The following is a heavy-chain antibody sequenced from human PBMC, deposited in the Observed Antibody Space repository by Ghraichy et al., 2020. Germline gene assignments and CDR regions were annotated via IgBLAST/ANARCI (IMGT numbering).Heavy chain of an antibody. J-gene: IGHJ5*02. CDR3: ASDAGYTSGWSSGT. D-gene: IGHD6-19*01. CDR2: INPNSGAT. V-gene: IGHV1-2*02. CDR1: GYTFTGYY. Sequence: ASVKVSCKASGYTFTGYYMHWVRQAPGQGLEWMGWINPNSGATNYAQKFRGRVTMTRDTSISTAYMELSRLRSDDTAVYYCASDAGYTSGWSSGTWGQGTLVTVSS.